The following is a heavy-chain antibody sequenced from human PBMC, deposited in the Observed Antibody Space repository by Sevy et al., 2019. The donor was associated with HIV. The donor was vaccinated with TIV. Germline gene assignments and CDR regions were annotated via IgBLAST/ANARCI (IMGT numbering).Heavy chain of an antibody. D-gene: IGHD3-22*01. CDR2: INHSGST. V-gene: IGHV4-34*01. Sequence: SETLSLTCAVYGGSFSGYYWSWIRQPPGKGLEWIGEINHSGSTNYNPSLKSRVTISVDTSKNQFSLKLSSVTAADTAVYYCARGNVGGGYHGGMDVWGQGTTVTVSS. CDR3: ARGNVGGGYHGGMDV. J-gene: IGHJ6*02. CDR1: GGSFSGYY.